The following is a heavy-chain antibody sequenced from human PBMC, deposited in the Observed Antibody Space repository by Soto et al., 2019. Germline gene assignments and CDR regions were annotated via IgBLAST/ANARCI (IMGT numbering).Heavy chain of an antibody. V-gene: IGHV4-34*01. D-gene: IGHD1-26*01. Sequence: QVQLQQWGAGLLTPSETLSLTCAVYGGSFSGYYWSWIRQPPGKGLEWIGEINHSGSTNFNPSLKSRVTISVDTSKNQFSLKLSSVTAADTAVYYCASFGLLNAFDIWGQGTMVTVSS. CDR2: INHSGST. CDR1: GGSFSGYY. CDR3: ASFGLLNAFDI. J-gene: IGHJ3*02.